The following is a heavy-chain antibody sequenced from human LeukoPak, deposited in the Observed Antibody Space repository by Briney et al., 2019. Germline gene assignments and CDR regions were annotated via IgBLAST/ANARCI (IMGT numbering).Heavy chain of an antibody. J-gene: IGHJ4*02. CDR2: ISGSGGST. CDR3: AKISRKIAAAGTGYFDY. Sequence: PGGSLRLSCAASGFTFSSYAMSWVRQAPGKGLEWVSAISGSGGSTYYADSVKGRFTISRDNSKNTLYLEMNSLRAEDTAVYYCAKISRKIAAAGTGYFDYWGQGTLVTVSS. D-gene: IGHD6-13*01. CDR1: GFTFSSYA. V-gene: IGHV3-23*01.